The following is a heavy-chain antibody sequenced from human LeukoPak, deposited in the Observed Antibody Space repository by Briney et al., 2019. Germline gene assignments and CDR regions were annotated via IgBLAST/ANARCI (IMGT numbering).Heavy chain of an antibody. V-gene: IGHV4-4*07. CDR3: ARESRIVEGDGYYMDV. CDR1: GGSISSYY. J-gene: IGHJ6*03. CDR2: IYITRGA. D-gene: IGHD2/OR15-2a*01. Sequence: SETLSLTCTVSGGSISSYYWSWIRQPAGKRLEWIGRIYITRGADYNPSLRSRVILSVDTSMNQFSMHLTSVTAADTAVYYCARESRIVEGDGYYMDVWGKGTSVTISS.